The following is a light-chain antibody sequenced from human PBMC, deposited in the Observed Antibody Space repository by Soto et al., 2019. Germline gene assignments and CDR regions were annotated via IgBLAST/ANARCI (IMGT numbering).Light chain of an antibody. CDR3: QQANSFPRIT. CDR2: AAS. Sequence: DIQMTQSPSSVSASVGDRVTITCRASQDISNWLAWYQQKPGKAPKILIYAASSLQSGVPSRFSGSGSGTDFTLTISSLQPEDFATYFCQQANSFPRITFGGGTRVEVK. J-gene: IGKJ4*01. CDR1: QDISNW. V-gene: IGKV1-12*01.